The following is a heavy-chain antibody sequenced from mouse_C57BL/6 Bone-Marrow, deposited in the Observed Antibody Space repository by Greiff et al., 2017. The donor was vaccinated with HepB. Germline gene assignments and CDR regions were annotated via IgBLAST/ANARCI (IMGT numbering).Heavy chain of an antibody. CDR2: IYPGSGST. Sequence: QVQLKQPGAELVKPGASVKMSCKASGYTFTSYWITWVKQRPGQGLEWIGDIYPGSGSTNYNEKFKSKATLTVDTSSSTAYMQLSSLTSEDSAVYYCARSYTPDGYLYYWGQGTTLTVSS. V-gene: IGHV1-55*01. CDR3: ARSYTPDGYLYY. CDR1: GYTFTSYW. J-gene: IGHJ2*01. D-gene: IGHD2-3*01.